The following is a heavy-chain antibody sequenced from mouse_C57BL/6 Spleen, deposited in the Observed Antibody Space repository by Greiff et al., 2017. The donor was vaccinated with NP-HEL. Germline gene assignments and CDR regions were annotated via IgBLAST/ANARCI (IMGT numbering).Heavy chain of an antibody. CDR1: GYTFTDYY. Sequence: EVQLQQSGPELVKPGASVKISCKASGYTFTDYYMNWVKQSHGKSLEWIGDINPNNGGTSYNQKFKGKATLTVDKSSSTAYMELRSLTSEDSAVYYCARGRLRRGGYFEVWGTGTTVTVSS. V-gene: IGHV1-26*01. CDR2: INPNNGGT. J-gene: IGHJ1*03. CDR3: ARGRLRRGGYFEV. D-gene: IGHD2-4*01.